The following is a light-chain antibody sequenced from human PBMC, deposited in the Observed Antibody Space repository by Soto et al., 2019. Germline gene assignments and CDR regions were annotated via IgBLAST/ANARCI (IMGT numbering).Light chain of an antibody. CDR2: EVS. CDR3: TSYTTSSTHWV. J-gene: IGLJ3*02. Sequence: QSALTQPASVSGPPGQSITISCTGTSSDVGGYNYVSWYQQHPDKAPKLMIYEVSNRPSGVSNRFSGSKSGNTASLTISGLQAEDEADYYCTSYTTSSTHWVFGGGTKLTVL. CDR1: SSDVGGYNY. V-gene: IGLV2-14*01.